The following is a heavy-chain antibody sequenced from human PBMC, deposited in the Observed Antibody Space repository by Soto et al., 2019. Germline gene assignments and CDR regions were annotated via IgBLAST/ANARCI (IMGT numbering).Heavy chain of an antibody. D-gene: IGHD3-16*01. CDR1: GFSLTTRGVG. CDR3: AHIPNYYQYDWFDP. V-gene: IGHV2-5*02. J-gene: IGHJ5*02. Sequence: QITLKESGPTLVKPTQTLTLTCTFSGFSLTTRGVGVGWIRQPPGKALECPALIYWDDDKRYSPSLQSRLPITKDTSKNQVVLPMTNVDPVDTATYYCAHIPNYYQYDWFDPWGQGTLGSVSS. CDR2: IYWDDDK.